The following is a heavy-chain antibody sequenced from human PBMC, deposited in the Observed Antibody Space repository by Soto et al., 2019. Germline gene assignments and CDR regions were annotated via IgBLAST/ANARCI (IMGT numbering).Heavy chain of an antibody. Sequence: QVQLVQSGAEVKKPGSSVKVSCKASGGTFSSYAISWVRQAPGQGLEWMGGIIPIFGTANYAQKSQGRVTITADESTSTAYMELSSLRSEDTAVYYCAREGYYYDSSGYYYYFDYWGQGTLVTVSS. D-gene: IGHD3-22*01. CDR2: IIPIFGTA. CDR1: GGTFSSYA. J-gene: IGHJ4*02. CDR3: AREGYYYDSSGYYYYFDY. V-gene: IGHV1-69*12.